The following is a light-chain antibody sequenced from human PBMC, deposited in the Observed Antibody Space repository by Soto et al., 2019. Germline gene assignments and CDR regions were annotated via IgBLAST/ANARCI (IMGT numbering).Light chain of an antibody. CDR2: AAS. J-gene: IGKJ4*01. V-gene: IGKV1-39*01. Sequence: DIQMTQSPSSLSASVGDRVTITCRASQSISSYLNWYQQRPGKAPKLLIYAASSLQSGVPSRFSGSGSGTDFTLTISSLRPEDFATYFCQQSYASFPLTFVGGTKVDIK. CDR1: QSISSY. CDR3: QQSYASFPLT.